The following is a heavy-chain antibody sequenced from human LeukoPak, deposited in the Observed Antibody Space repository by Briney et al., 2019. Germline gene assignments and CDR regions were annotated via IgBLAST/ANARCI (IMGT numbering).Heavy chain of an antibody. V-gene: IGHV4-4*07. CDR1: GASISSYY. CDR2: IYTSGST. J-gene: IGHJ5*02. CDR3: ARDGISLLFSWFDP. Sequence: VKPSETLSLTCTVSGASISSYYWSWIRQPAGKGLEWVGRIYTSGSTNYNPSLKSRVTMSVDTSKNQFSLKLSSVTAADTAVYYCARDGISLLFSWFDPWGQETLVTVSS. D-gene: IGHD2-2*01.